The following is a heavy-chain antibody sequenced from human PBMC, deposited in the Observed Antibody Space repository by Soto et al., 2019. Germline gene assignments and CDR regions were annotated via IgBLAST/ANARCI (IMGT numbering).Heavy chain of an antibody. CDR2: ISAYNGNT. CDR3: ARGSSYYDFWSGYLAY. CDR1: GYTFTSYG. Sequence: WASVKVSCKASGYTFTSYGISWVRQAPGQGLEWMGWISAYNGNTNYAQKLQGRVTMTTDTSTSTAYMELRSLRSDDTAVYYCARGSSYYDFWSGYLAYWGQGTLVTVSS. V-gene: IGHV1-18*04. D-gene: IGHD3-3*01. J-gene: IGHJ4*02.